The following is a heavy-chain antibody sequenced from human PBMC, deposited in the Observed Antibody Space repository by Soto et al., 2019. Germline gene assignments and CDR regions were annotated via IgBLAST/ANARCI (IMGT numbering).Heavy chain of an antibody. CDR3: AASIFYYGMDV. CDR1: GYTFTNYW. V-gene: IGHV5-51*01. Sequence: PGESLKISCKGSGYTFTNYWISWVRQMPGKGPEWMGIIYPGDSDTKCNPSFQGQVTISADKSITTTYLQGSSLKASDTAIYYCAASIFYYGMDVWGQGTTVTVSS. CDR2: IYPGDSDT. J-gene: IGHJ6*02.